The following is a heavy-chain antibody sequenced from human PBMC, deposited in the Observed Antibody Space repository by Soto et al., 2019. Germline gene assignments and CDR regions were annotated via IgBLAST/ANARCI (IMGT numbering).Heavy chain of an antibody. CDR3: ARDVAATALDYYYGMDV. CDR2: IYYSGST. Sequence: SETLSLTCTVSGGSISSYYWSWIRKPPGKGLEWIGYIYYSGSTNYNPSLKSRVTISVDTSKNQFSLKLSSVTAADTAVYYCARDVAATALDYYYGMDVWGQGTTVTVSS. CDR1: GGSISSYY. J-gene: IGHJ6*02. V-gene: IGHV4-59*01. D-gene: IGHD2-15*01.